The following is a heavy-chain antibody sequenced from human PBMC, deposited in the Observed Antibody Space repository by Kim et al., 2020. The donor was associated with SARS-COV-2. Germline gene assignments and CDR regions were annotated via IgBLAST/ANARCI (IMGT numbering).Heavy chain of an antibody. CDR2: ISGSGGST. J-gene: IGHJ4*02. CDR1: GFTFSSYA. D-gene: IGHD6-13*01. V-gene: IGHV3-23*01. Sequence: GGSLRLSCAASGFTFSSYAMSWVRQAPGKGLEWVSAISGSGGSTYYADSVKGRFTISRDNSKNTLYLQMNSLRAEDTAVYYCAKAGDNAGYSSSWSYFDYWGQGTLVTVSS. CDR3: AKAGDNAGYSSSWSYFDY.